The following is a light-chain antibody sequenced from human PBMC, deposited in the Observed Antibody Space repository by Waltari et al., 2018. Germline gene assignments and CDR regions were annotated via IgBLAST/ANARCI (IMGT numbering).Light chain of an antibody. CDR1: QSVSSY. V-gene: IGKV3-11*01. CDR3: QQRSNWPLT. CDR2: DAS. Sequence: TQSTASLSLYPGERATLSCRASQSVSSYLAWYQQKPGQAPRLLIYDASNRATGIPARFSGSGSGTDFTLTISSLEPEDFAVYYCQQRSNWPLTFGGGTKVEIK. J-gene: IGKJ4*01.